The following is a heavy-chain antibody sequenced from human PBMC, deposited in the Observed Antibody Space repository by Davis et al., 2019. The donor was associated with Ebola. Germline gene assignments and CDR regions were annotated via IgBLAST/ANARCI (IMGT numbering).Heavy chain of an antibody. Sequence: GESLKISCAASGFIFNSYWMSWVRQAPGKGLEWVANIKHDGSETYYVDSVKGRFTISRDNAKNSLYLQMNSLRAEDTAVYYCARGITVVRGVRMLYDYWGQGTLVIVSS. V-gene: IGHV3-7*04. CDR1: GFIFNSYW. CDR3: ARGITVVRGVRMLYDY. D-gene: IGHD3-10*01. CDR2: IKHDGSET. J-gene: IGHJ4*02.